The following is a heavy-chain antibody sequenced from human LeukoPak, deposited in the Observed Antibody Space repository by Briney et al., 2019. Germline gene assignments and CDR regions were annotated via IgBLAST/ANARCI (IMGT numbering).Heavy chain of an antibody. J-gene: IGHJ3*02. CDR2: IYTSGGT. CDR1: GDSISSYY. Sequence: SETLSLTCTVSGDSISSYYWSWVRQPAGKGLEWIGRIYTSGGTNYNPSLKSRVTMSVDTSKDQFSLKLSSVTAADTAVYYRPRGGGGYCSSTSCMGLIYDAFDIWGQGTMVTVSS. D-gene: IGHD2-2*01. V-gene: IGHV4-4*07. CDR3: PRGGGGYCSSTSCMGLIYDAFDI.